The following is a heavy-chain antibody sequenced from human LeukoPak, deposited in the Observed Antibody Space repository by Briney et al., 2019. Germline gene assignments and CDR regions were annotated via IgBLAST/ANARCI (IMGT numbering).Heavy chain of an antibody. J-gene: IGHJ1*01. CDR2: INSGSNTL. Sequence: GGSLRLSCAASGLPFNRYSMNWVRQAPGKGLEWISYINSGSNTLYYADSVKGRFTVSRDNAKSSLYLQMNSLRAEDTAVYYCARAEWSAGAEYFQHWARAPWSPSPQ. V-gene: IGHV3-48*04. D-gene: IGHD3-3*01. CDR1: GLPFNRYS. CDR3: ARAEWSAGAEYFQH.